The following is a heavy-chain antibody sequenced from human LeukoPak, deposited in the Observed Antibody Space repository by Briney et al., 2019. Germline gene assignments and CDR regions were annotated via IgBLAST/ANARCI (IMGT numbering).Heavy chain of an antibody. V-gene: IGHV4-34*01. D-gene: IGHD3-22*01. CDR3: ARYVDSSEVIN. Sequence: SETLSLTCAVYGGSFSGYYWSWIRQPPGKGLEWIGEINHSGSTYYNPSLKSRVTISVDTSKNQFSLKLSSVTAADTAGYYCARYVDSSEVINWGQGTLVTVSS. CDR1: GGSFSGYY. CDR2: INHSGST. J-gene: IGHJ4*02.